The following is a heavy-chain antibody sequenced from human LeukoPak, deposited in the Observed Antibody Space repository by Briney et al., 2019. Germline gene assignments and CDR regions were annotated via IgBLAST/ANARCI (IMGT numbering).Heavy chain of an antibody. CDR2: ISSSGSTI. V-gene: IGHV3-48*03. CDR1: GFTFSSYE. J-gene: IGHJ6*03. Sequence: GGSLRLSCAASGFTFSSYEMNWVRQAPGKGLEWVSYISSSGSTIYYADSVKGRFTISRDNAKNSLYLQMNSLRAEDTAVYYCAKPSEQDNYGYYYYYMDVWGKGTTVTVSS. CDR3: AKPSEQDNYGYYYYYMDV. D-gene: IGHD4-11*01.